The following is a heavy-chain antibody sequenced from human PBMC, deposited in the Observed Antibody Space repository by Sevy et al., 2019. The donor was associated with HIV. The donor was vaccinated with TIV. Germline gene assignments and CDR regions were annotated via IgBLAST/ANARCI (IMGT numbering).Heavy chain of an antibody. D-gene: IGHD3-22*01. CDR3: ATEDITMIPYGLDV. V-gene: IGHV1-24*01. J-gene: IGHJ6*02. CDR1: GYTLTELS. Sequence: ASVKVSCKVSGYTLTELSMHWVRQPPGKGLEWMGRFDPEDGETIYAQKFLGRLTMTEDTSTDTAYMDQSSLRSEDTAVYYCATEDITMIPYGLDVWGQGTTVTVSS. CDR2: FDPEDGET.